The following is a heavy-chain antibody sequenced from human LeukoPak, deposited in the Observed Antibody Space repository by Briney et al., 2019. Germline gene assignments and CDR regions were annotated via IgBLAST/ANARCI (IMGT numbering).Heavy chain of an antibody. J-gene: IGHJ2*01. CDR1: GGSFSSYTFY. V-gene: IGHV4-39*01. CDR3: ARQYYGSGWYLDF. Sequence: SVILSLTCTVSGGSFSSYTFYWGWIRQPPGKGLEWIGNINYNGSTYYNPSLKSRVTISVDTSKNQFSLKLSSVTAAATAVYYCARQYYGSGWYLDFWGRGTLVTVSS. D-gene: IGHD3-10*01. CDR2: INYNGST.